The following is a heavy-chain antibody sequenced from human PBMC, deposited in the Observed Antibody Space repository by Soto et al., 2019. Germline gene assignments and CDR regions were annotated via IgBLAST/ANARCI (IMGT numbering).Heavy chain of an antibody. D-gene: IGHD5-12*01. J-gene: IGHJ4*01. CDR2: ISYDGSNK. Sequence: PWGSLRLSCAASGFTFSSYGMHWVRQAPGKGLEWVAVISYDGSNKYYADSVKGRFTISRDNSKNTLYLQMNSLRAEDTAVYYCAKEDRRDSGYDLSLHFWGHGTLVTVAS. CDR3: AKEDRRDSGYDLSLHF. V-gene: IGHV3-30*18. CDR1: GFTFSSYG.